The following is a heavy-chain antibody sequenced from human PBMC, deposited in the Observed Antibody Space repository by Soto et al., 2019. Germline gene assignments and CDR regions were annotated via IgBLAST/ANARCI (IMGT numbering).Heavy chain of an antibody. CDR1: GGTFSSYA. CDR2: IIPIFGTA. V-gene: IGHV1-69*13. J-gene: IGHJ4*02. CDR3: ARSAPAIAPAESRGFDY. Sequence: GASVKVSCKASGGTFSSYAISWVRQAPGQGLEWMGGIIPIFGTANYAQKFQGRVTITADESTSTAYMELSSLRSEDTAVYYCARSAPAIAPAESRGFDYWGQGTLVTVSS. D-gene: IGHD2-2*01.